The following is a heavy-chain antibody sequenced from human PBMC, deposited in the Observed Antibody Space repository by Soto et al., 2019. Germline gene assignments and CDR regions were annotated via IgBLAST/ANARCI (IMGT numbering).Heavy chain of an antibody. D-gene: IGHD3-10*01. CDR2: ISAYNGNT. CDR3: ARDGLLVRGKKPRGNWFDP. Sequence: QVQLVQSGAEVKKPGASVKVSCKASGYTFTSYGISWVRQAPGQGLEWMGWISAYNGNTNYAQKLQGRVTMTTDTPTSTAYLELRSLRSDDTAVYYCARDGLLVRGKKPRGNWFDPWGQGTLVTVSS. J-gene: IGHJ5*02. V-gene: IGHV1-18*01. CDR1: GYTFTSYG.